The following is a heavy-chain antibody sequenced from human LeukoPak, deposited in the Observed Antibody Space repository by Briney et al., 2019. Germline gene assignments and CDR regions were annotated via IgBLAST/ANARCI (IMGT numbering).Heavy chain of an antibody. CDR2: ISYDGSNK. CDR1: GFTFSSYG. CDR3: AKESVTSFDY. Sequence: PGESLTLSCAASGFTFSSYGMHWVRHAPGKGLEWVAVISYDGSNKNYADSVKGRFTISRDNSKNTLYLQMNSLRAEDTAVYYCAKESVTSFDYWGREPWSPSPQ. D-gene: IGHD4-17*01. J-gene: IGHJ4*02. V-gene: IGHV3-30*18.